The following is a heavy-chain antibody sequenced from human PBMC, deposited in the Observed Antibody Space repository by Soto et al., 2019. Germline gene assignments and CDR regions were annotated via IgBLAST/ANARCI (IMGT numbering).Heavy chain of an antibody. CDR3: ARGYCSGGSCYSKWLGWFDP. D-gene: IGHD2-15*01. J-gene: IGHJ5*02. CDR1: GGTFSSYA. CDR2: IIPIFGTA. V-gene: IGHV1-69*13. Sequence: GASVKVSCKASGGTFSSYAISWVRQAPGQGLEWMGGIIPIFGTANYAQKFQGRVTITADESTSTAYMELSSLRSEDTAVYYCARGYCSGGSCYSKWLGWFDPWGQGTLVTVSS.